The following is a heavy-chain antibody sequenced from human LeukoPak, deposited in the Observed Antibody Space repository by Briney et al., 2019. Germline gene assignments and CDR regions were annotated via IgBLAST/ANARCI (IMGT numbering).Heavy chain of an antibody. V-gene: IGHV4-61*10. CDR2: VYYSGST. Sequence: SETLSLTCTVSGGSISSGSYYWSWIRQPAGKGLEWIGRVYYSGSTNYNPSLKSRVTISVDTSKNQFSLKLSSVTAADTAVYYCARAAQYSSGWYGSTDAFDIWGQGTMVTVSS. D-gene: IGHD6-19*01. CDR3: ARAAQYSSGWYGSTDAFDI. CDR1: GGSISSGSYY. J-gene: IGHJ3*02.